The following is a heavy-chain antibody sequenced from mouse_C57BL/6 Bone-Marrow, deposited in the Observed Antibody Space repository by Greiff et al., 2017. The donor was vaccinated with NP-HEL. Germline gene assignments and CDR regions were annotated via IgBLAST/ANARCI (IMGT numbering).Heavy chain of an antibody. J-gene: IGHJ4*01. CDR2: IYPGSGST. V-gene: IGHV1-55*01. CDR3: ARVIVTTDYYAMDY. D-gene: IGHD2-5*01. Sequence: VQLQQPGAELVKPGASVKMSCKASGYTFTSYWITWVKQRPGQGLEWIGDIYPGSGSTNYNEKFKSKATLTVDTSSSTAYMQLSSLTSEDSAVYYCARVIVTTDYYAMDYWGQGTSVTVSS. CDR1: GYTFTSYW.